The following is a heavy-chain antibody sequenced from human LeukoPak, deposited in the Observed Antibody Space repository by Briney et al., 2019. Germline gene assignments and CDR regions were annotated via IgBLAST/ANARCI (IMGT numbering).Heavy chain of an antibody. D-gene: IGHD3-10*01. J-gene: IGHJ5*02. CDR2: IYYSGST. CDR3: ARPGGSGSYSVRVYNCFDP. CDR1: GGSISSYY. Sequence: RTSETLSLTCTVSGGSISSYYWSWIRQPPGKGLEWIGYIYYSGSTNYNPSLKSRVTISVDTSKNQFSLKLSSVTAADTAVYYCARPGGSGSYSVRVYNCFDPWGQGTLVTVSS. V-gene: IGHV4-59*01.